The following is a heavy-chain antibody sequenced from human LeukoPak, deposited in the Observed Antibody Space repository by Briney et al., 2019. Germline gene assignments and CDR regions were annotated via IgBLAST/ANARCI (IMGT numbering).Heavy chain of an antibody. CDR3: ARGGSSSSGNFDY. CDR1: GFTFSSYW. J-gene: IGHJ4*02. V-gene: IGHV3-7*02. Sequence: PGGPLRLPCAASGFTFSSYWMNWVRQAPGKGLEWVANIKEDGSEKYYVDSVKGRFTISRDNAKNSLYLQMNSLRAEDTAVYYCARGGSSSSGNFDYWGQGTLVAVSS. CDR2: IKEDGSEK. D-gene: IGHD6-6*01.